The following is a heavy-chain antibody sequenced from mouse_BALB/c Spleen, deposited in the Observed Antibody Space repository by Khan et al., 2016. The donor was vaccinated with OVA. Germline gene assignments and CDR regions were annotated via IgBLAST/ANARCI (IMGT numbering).Heavy chain of an antibody. V-gene: IGHV1-85*01. CDR3: ARGGYGGFAY. J-gene: IGHJ3*01. D-gene: IGHD2-14*01. CDR1: GYTFTSYD. Sequence: QVQLQQSGAELVKPGASVKLSCKASGYTFTSYDINWVRQRPEQGLEWIGWMFPGDGSTKYNENFKGKATLTTDKSSSPAYMQLSRLTSEDSVAYFCARGGYGGFAYWGQGTLVTVSA. CDR2: MFPGDGST.